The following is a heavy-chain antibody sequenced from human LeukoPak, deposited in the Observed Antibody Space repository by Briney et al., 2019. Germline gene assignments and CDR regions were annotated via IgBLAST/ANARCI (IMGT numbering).Heavy chain of an antibody. CDR1: GFTFSSYA. V-gene: IGHV3-30*04. CDR2: ISYDGSNK. J-gene: IGHJ4*02. CDR3: ARGSDIVVVPAAIESGY. D-gene: IGHD2-2*01. Sequence: GGSLRLTCAASGFTFSSYAMHWVRQAPGKGLEWVAVISYDGSNKYYADSVKGRFTISRDNSKNTLYLQMNSLRAEDTAVYYCARGSDIVVVPAAIESGYWGQGTLVTVSP.